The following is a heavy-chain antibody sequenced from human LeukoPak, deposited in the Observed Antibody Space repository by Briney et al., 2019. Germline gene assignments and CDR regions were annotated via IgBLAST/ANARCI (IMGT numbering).Heavy chain of an antibody. CDR3: ARGFYDSSGYSEPFDY. CDR1: GGSISSYY. J-gene: IGHJ4*02. V-gene: IGHV4-59*08. D-gene: IGHD3-22*01. CDR2: IFYSGST. Sequence: PSETLSLTCPVSGGSISSYYWSWIRQPPGKGLEWIGYIFYSGSTNYNPSLKSRVTISVDTSKNQFSLKLSSVTAADTAVYYCARGFYDSSGYSEPFDYWGRGTLVTVSS.